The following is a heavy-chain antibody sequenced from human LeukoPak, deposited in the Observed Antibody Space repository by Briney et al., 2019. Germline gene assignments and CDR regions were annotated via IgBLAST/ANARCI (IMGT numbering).Heavy chain of an antibody. CDR2: FDPEDGET. CDR1: GYTLTELS. J-gene: IGHJ4*02. V-gene: IGHV1-24*01. CDR3: ATASNRYYYDSSGYFDY. Sequence: ASVKVSCKVSGYTLTELSMHWVRQAPGKGLEWMGGFDPEDGETIYAQKFQGRVTMTEDTSTDTAYMELSSLRSEDTAVYYCATASNRYYYDSSGYFDYWGQGTLVTVSS. D-gene: IGHD3-22*01.